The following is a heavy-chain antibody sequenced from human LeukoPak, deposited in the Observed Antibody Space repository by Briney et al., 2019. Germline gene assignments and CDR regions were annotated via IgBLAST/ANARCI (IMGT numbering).Heavy chain of an antibody. D-gene: IGHD6-13*01. J-gene: IGHJ5*02. CDR2: VYHSGYT. CDR1: GYSISSGYY. CDR3: ARAYSSSWYFNWFDP. Sequence: SETLSLTCTVSGYSISSGYYWSWIRQSPGRGLEWIGSVYHSGYTYYNPSLKTRVTISVDTSKNQFSLKLSSVTAADTAVYFCARAYSSSWYFNWFDPWGQGTLVTVSS. V-gene: IGHV4-38-2*02.